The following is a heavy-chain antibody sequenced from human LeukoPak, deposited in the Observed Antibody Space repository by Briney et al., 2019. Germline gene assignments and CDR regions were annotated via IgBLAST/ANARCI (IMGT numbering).Heavy chain of an antibody. V-gene: IGHV4-61*02. CDR3: AREIDYGGNSDY. CDR1: GGSISSGSYY. CDR2: IYTSGST. J-gene: IGHJ4*02. Sequence: PSQTLSLTCTVSGGSISSGSYYWSWIRQPAGKGLEWIGRIYTSGSTNYNPSLKSRVTISVDTSKNQFSLKLSSVTAADTAVYCCAREIDYGGNSDYWGQGTLVTVSS. D-gene: IGHD4-23*01.